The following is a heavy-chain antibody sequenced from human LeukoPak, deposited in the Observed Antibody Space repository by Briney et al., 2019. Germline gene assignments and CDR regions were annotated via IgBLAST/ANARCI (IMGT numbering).Heavy chain of an antibody. V-gene: IGHV1-2*02. J-gene: IGHJ3*02. CDR3: ARDRPGRRFRYNWNYKGDAFDI. CDR2: INPNSGGT. CDR1: GYTFTGYY. D-gene: IGHD1-7*01. Sequence: AASVKVSCKASGYTFTGYYMHWVRQAPGQGLEWMGWINPNSGGTNYAQKFQGRVTMTRDTSISTAYMELSRLRSDDTAVYYCARDRPGRRFRYNWNYKGDAFDIWGQGTMVTVSS.